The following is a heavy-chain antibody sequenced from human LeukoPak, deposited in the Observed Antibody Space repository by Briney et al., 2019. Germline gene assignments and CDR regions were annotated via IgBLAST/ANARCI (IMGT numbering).Heavy chain of an antibody. CDR2: IYYSGST. CDR1: GGSISSHY. CDR3: ARDRAARTVYAFDI. V-gene: IGHV4-59*11. Sequence: PSETLSLTCTVSGGSISSHYWSWIRQPPGKGLEWIGYIYYSGSTNYNPSLKSRVTISVDTSKNQFSLKLSSVTAADTAVYYCARDRAARTVYAFDIWGQGTMVTVSS. J-gene: IGHJ3*02. D-gene: IGHD6-6*01.